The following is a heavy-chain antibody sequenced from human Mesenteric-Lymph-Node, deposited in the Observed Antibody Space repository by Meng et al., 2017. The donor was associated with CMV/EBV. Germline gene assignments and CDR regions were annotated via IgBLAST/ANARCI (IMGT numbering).Heavy chain of an antibody. CDR2: IRGRAYGGTT. CDR1: GFTFGDYT. V-gene: IGHV3-49*04. Sequence: GESLKISCAASGFTFGDYTMSWVRQAPGKGLEWLSFIRGRAYGGTTDYAASVKGRFTISRDDFTSFAYLQMNSLKTEDTAVYYCTRAKYSGSYYISYYFDYWGQGTQVTVSS. CDR3: TRAKYSGSYYISYYFDY. D-gene: IGHD1-26*01. J-gene: IGHJ4*02.